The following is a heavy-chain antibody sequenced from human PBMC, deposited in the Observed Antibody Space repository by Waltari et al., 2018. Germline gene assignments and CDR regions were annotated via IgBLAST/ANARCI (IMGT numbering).Heavy chain of an antibody. CDR1: GGTFSSYA. Sequence: QVQLVQSGAEVKKPGSSVKVSCKASGGTFSSYAISWVRQAPGQGLEWRGGIIPIFGTANYEQKFQGRVTITADETTSTAYMELSSLRSEDTAVYYCATRPPHYYDSSGFDYWGQGTLVTVSS. J-gene: IGHJ4*02. CDR2: IIPIFGTA. CDR3: ATRPPHYYDSSGFDY. D-gene: IGHD3-22*01. V-gene: IGHV1-69*01.